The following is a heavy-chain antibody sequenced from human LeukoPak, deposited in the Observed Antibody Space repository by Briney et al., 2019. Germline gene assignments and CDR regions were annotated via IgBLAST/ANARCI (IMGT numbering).Heavy chain of an antibody. Sequence: GGSLRLSCAASGFTFSSYGMHWVRQAPGKGLEWVAGISYDGSNKYYADSVKGRFTISRDNSKNTLYRQMNSLRAADTAVYYCAKGVGCDFWSGWPSAGFGTHVYGMDVWGQGTTVTVSS. D-gene: IGHD3-3*01. V-gene: IGHV3-30*18. CDR3: AKGVGCDFWSGWPSAGFGTHVYGMDV. CDR1: GFTFSSYG. CDR2: ISYDGSNK. J-gene: IGHJ6*02.